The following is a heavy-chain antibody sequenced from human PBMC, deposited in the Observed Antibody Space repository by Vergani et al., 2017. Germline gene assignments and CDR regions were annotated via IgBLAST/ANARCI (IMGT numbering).Heavy chain of an antibody. V-gene: IGHV1-46*01. CDR2: INPSGGST. Sequence: QVQLVQSGTEVKKPGASVKVSCKASGYTFTSYYMHWVRQAPGQGLEWMGIINPSGGSTSYAQKFQGRVTMTRDTSTSTVYMGLSSLRSEDTAVYYCAREIEQLVQGDRYYYYYGMDVWGQGTTVTVSS. J-gene: IGHJ6*02. D-gene: IGHD6-6*01. CDR1: GYTFTSYY. CDR3: AREIEQLVQGDRYYYYYGMDV.